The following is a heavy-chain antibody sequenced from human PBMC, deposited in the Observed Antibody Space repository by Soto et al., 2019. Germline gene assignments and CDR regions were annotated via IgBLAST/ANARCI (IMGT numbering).Heavy chain of an antibody. J-gene: IGHJ4*02. CDR3: ARDSDSSGYSRFGY. CDR2: ISAYNGNT. V-gene: IGHV1-18*01. D-gene: IGHD3-22*01. Sequence: ASVKVSCKASGYTFTSYGISWVRQAPGQGLEWMGWISAYNGNTNYAQMLQGRVTMTTDTSTSTAYMELRSLRSEDTAVYYCARDSDSSGYSRFGYWGQGTLVTVSS. CDR1: GYTFTSYG.